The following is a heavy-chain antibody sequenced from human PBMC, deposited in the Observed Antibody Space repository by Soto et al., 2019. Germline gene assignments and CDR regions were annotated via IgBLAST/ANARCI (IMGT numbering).Heavy chain of an antibody. CDR3: ARDAPYYDFWSGYSELHYFDY. J-gene: IGHJ4*02. D-gene: IGHD3-3*01. V-gene: IGHV4-31*03. Sequence: PSETLSLTCTVSGGSISSGGYYWSWIRQHPGKGLEWIGYIYYSGSTYYNPSLKSRVTISVDTSKNQSSLKLSSVTAADTAVYYCARDAPYYDFWSGYSELHYFDYWGQGTLVTVSS. CDR1: GGSISSGGYY. CDR2: IYYSGST.